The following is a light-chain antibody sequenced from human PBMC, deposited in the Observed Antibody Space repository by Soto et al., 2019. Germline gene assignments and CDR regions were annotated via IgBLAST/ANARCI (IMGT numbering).Light chain of an antibody. V-gene: IGLV7-46*01. J-gene: IGLJ3*02. CDR1: TGAVTSSHA. CDR3: LLSYSGARV. Sequence: QAVVTQEPSLTVSPGGTVTLTCGSSTGAVTSSHAPYWFQQRPGQAPRTLXXXXGNXXXXXXXXXXXXPLGGKAALTLSGXQPEDEAEYYCLLSYSGARVFGGGTKVTVL. CDR2: XXG.